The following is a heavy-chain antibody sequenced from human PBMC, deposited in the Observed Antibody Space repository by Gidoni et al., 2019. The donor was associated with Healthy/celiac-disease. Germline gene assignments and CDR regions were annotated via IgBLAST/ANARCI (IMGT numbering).Heavy chain of an antibody. D-gene: IGHD2-2*01. J-gene: IGHJ4*02. V-gene: IGHV3-30*02. Sequence: QVQLVESGGGVVQPGGSLRLSCAASGFTFSSYGMHWVRQAPGKGLEWVAFIRYDGSNKYYADSVKGRFTISRDNSKNTLYLQMNSLRAEDTAVYYCAKDSQLDYWGQGTLVTVSS. CDR2: IRYDGSNK. CDR3: AKDSQLDY. CDR1: GFTFSSYG.